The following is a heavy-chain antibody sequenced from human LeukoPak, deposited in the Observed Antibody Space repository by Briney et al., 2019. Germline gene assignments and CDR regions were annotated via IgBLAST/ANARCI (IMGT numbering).Heavy chain of an antibody. Sequence: SGTLSLTCAVSGGSISSSNWWSWVRQPPGKGLEWIGEIYHSGSTNYNPSLKSRVTISVDKSKNQFSLKLSSVTAADTAVYYCARLYCSSTSCYGVYWGQGTLVTVSS. J-gene: IGHJ4*02. CDR3: ARLYCSSTSCYGVY. CDR1: GGSISSSNW. CDR2: IYHSGST. V-gene: IGHV4-4*02. D-gene: IGHD2-2*01.